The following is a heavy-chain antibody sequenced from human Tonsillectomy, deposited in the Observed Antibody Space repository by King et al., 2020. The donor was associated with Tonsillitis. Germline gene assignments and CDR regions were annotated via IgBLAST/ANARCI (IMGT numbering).Heavy chain of an antibody. Sequence: QLVQSGGGVVQPGRSLRLSCAASGFTFSNYGMYWVRQAPGKGLEWVAVISFDGSRKYYADSVKGRFTISRDNSKNTLYLQMNSLRVEDTAVYYCANPTLACRGGDLPLDYYLVVEIWGPGATWSVSS. V-gene: IGHV3-30*18. J-gene: IGHJ6*01. D-gene: IGHD2-21*02. CDR3: ANPTLACRGGDLPLDYYLVVEI. CDR2: ISFDGSRK. CDR1: GFTFSNYG.